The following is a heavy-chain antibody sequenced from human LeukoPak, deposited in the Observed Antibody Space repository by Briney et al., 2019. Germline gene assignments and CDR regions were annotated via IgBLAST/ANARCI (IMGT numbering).Heavy chain of an antibody. Sequence: SETLSLTCTVSGYSISSGYYWGWIRQPPGKGLEWIGSIYHSGSTYYNPSLKSRVTISVDTSKNQFSLKLSSVTAADTAVYYCAGNYYGSGSYYSEDRYWGQGTLVTVSS. D-gene: IGHD3-10*01. J-gene: IGHJ4*02. CDR3: AGNYYGSGSYYSEDRY. V-gene: IGHV4-38-2*02. CDR1: GYSISSGYY. CDR2: IYHSGST.